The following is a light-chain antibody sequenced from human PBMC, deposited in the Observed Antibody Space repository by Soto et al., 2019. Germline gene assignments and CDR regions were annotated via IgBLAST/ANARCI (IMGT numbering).Light chain of an antibody. Sequence: QSALTQPASVSGSPGQSITISCTGTSRDVGGYNYVSWYQQYPGKAPKLMIYEVSSRPSGVSNRFSGSKSGNTASLTISGLQAEDEAAYYCGSYTISSTLVFGGGTKLTVL. CDR3: GSYTISSTLV. V-gene: IGLV2-14*01. CDR2: EVS. J-gene: IGLJ2*01. CDR1: SRDVGGYNY.